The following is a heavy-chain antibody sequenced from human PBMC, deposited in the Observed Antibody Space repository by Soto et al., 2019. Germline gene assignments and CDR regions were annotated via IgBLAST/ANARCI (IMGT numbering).Heavy chain of an antibody. D-gene: IGHD2-2*01. Sequence: RRLSCAASGFTFDDYAMHWVRQAPGKGLEWVSGISWNSGSIGYADSVKGRFTISRDNAKNSLYLQMNSLRAEDTALYYCAKVGVDCSSTSCSYYFDYWGQGTLVTVSS. V-gene: IGHV3-9*01. J-gene: IGHJ4*02. CDR2: ISWNSGSI. CDR3: AKVGVDCSSTSCSYYFDY. CDR1: GFTFDDYA.